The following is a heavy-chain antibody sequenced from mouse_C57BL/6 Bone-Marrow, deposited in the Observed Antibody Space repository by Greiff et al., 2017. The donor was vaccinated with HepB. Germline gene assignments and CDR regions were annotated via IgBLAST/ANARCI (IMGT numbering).Heavy chain of an antibody. Sequence: QVQLQQSGAELARPGASVKLSCKASGYTFTSYGISWVKQRTGQGLEWIGEIYPRSGNTYYNEKFKGKATLTADKSSSTAYMELRSLTSEDSAVYFCARWGLRFAWFAYWGQGTLVTVSA. V-gene: IGHV1-81*01. D-gene: IGHD1-1*01. J-gene: IGHJ3*01. CDR2: IYPRSGNT. CDR1: GYTFTSYG. CDR3: ARWGLRFAWFAY.